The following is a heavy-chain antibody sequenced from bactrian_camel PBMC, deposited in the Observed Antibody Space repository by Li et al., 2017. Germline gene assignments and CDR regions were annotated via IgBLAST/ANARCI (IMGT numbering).Heavy chain of an antibody. Sequence: HVQLVESGGGAVQAGGSLRLSCVVSGYRYSTYCMGWFRQVPGNEREPLASIDSDGRTSVADSVKGRFTISKDVAKDTLDLRMTSLKPEDSGMYYCAVDGPVAFCSDYPSDFGGWGKGTQVTVS. CDR2: IDSDGRT. D-gene: IGHD2*01. CDR3: AVDGPVAFCSDYPSDFGG. CDR1: GYRYSTYC. V-gene: IGHV3S57*01. J-gene: IGHJ6*01.